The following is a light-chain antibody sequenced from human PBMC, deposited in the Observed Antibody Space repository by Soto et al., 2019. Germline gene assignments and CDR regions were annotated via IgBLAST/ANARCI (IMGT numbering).Light chain of an antibody. CDR3: QQYGSSPPRT. CDR1: QSVSGSY. CDR2: GAS. Sequence: EIVLTQSPGTLSLSPGERATLSCRASQSVSGSYLAWYQQKPGQAPRLLIYGASSRATGIPDRFSGSGSGTDFTLTISRLEPADFAVYYCQQYGSSPPRTFGQGTKLEIK. J-gene: IGKJ2*01. V-gene: IGKV3-20*01.